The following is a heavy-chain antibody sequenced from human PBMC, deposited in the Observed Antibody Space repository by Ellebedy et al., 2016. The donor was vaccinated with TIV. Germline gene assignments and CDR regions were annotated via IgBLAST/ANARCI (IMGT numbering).Heavy chain of an antibody. CDR1: GFTFSSYA. CDR2: ISGSGGST. V-gene: IGHV3-23*01. Sequence: GESLKISCAASGFTFSSYAMSWVRQAPGKGLEWVSAISGSGGSTDYADSVKGRFTISRDNSKNTLYLQMNSLRAEDTAVYYCAKEYYYDTSGLSDYWGQGTLVTVSS. J-gene: IGHJ4*02. CDR3: AKEYYYDTSGLSDY. D-gene: IGHD3-22*01.